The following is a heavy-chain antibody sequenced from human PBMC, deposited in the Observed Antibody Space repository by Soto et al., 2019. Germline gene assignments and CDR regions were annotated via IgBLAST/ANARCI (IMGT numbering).Heavy chain of an antibody. CDR1: GVTFSSYA. CDR3: AKRRGSGGHFDY. D-gene: IGHD3-10*01. CDR2: VSIGGST. V-gene: IGHV3-23*01. J-gene: IGHJ4*02. Sequence: DVQLLESGGGLVQPEGSLRLSCAASGVTFSSYAMGWVRQGPGKGLEWVAVVSIGGSTHYADSVRGRFTISRDNSKNTLSLQMNSLRAEDTAVYFCAKRRGSGGHFDYWGQGALVTVSS.